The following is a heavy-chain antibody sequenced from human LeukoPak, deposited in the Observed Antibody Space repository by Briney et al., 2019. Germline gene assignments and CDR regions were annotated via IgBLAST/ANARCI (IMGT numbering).Heavy chain of an antibody. D-gene: IGHD4-23*01. J-gene: IGHJ4*02. V-gene: IGHV4-59*12. Sequence: SETLSLTCTVSGGSISSYYWSWIRQPPGKGLEWIGYIYYSGSTNYNPSLKSRVTISVDTSKNQFSLKLSSVTAADTAVYYCARDLGGNSPFDYWGQGTLVTVSS. CDR1: GGSISSYY. CDR2: IYYSGST. CDR3: ARDLGGNSPFDY.